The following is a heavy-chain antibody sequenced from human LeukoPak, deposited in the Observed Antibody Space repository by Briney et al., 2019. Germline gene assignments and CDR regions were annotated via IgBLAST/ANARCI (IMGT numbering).Heavy chain of an antibody. CDR3: ARKHSSSSVLDAFDI. D-gene: IGHD6-6*01. CDR2: IIPIYGTA. V-gene: IGHV1-69*05. CDR1: GGTFSSYT. J-gene: IGHJ3*02. Sequence: WVKVSYKASGGTFSSYTIRWVRQSPGQGLEWMGGIIPIYGTANYAQKFQGRVTITTDESTSTAYMELSSLRSEDTAVYYCARKHSSSSVLDAFDIWGQGTMVTVSS.